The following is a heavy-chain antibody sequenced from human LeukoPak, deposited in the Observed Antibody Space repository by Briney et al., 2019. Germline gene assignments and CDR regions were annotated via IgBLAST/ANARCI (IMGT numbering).Heavy chain of an antibody. CDR2: IKQDGSEE. CDR1: GFTFSSYW. J-gene: IGHJ6*02. Sequence: GGSLRLSCAASGFTFSSYWMSWVRQAPGKGLEWVANIKQDGSEEVYVDSLKGRFTISRDNAKNSLFLQMNTLRAGDTAVYYCARDPYSSTWSYGMDVWGQGTTVTVSS. D-gene: IGHD6-6*01. CDR3: ARDPYSSTWSYGMDV. V-gene: IGHV3-7*05.